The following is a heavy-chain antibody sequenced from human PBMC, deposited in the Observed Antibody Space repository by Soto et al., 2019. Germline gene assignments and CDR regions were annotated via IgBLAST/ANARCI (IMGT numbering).Heavy chain of an antibody. CDR1: GGSITSSSHY. CDR3: ARDLSLDV. Sequence: SETLSLTCTVSGGSITSSSHYWGWIRQPPGKGLECIANIYYSGNTYYNPSLKSRVTISLDTSKYQFSLKLNSVTAADTAVYYCARDLSLDVWGQGTTVTVSS. D-gene: IGHD1-26*01. J-gene: IGHJ6*02. CDR2: IYYSGNT. V-gene: IGHV4-39*07.